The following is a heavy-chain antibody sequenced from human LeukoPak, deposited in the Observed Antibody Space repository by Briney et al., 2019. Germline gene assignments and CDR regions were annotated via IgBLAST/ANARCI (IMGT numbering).Heavy chain of an antibody. J-gene: IGHJ4*02. CDR2: ISYDGSNK. CDR3: ARGQQLGWFDY. Sequence: PGRSLRLSRAASGFTFSSYAMHWVRQAPGKGLEWVAVISYDGSNKYYADSVKGRFTISRDNSKNTLYLQMNSLRAEDTAVYYCARGQQLGWFDYWGQGTLVTVSS. V-gene: IGHV3-30*01. D-gene: IGHD6-6*01. CDR1: GFTFSSYA.